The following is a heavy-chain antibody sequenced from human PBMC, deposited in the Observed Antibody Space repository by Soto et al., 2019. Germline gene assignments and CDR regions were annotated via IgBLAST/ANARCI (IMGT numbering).Heavy chain of an antibody. Sequence: GGSLRLSCAASGFTFSSYAMSWVRQAPGKGLEWVSGISGSGDSTYYADSVKGRFTISRDNSKNTLYLQMNSLRAEDTAVYYCAKGVPGIAVSGTGYFQHWGQGTLVTVSS. D-gene: IGHD6-19*01. V-gene: IGHV3-23*01. J-gene: IGHJ1*01. CDR1: GFTFSSYA. CDR2: ISGSGDST. CDR3: AKGVPGIAVSGTGYFQH.